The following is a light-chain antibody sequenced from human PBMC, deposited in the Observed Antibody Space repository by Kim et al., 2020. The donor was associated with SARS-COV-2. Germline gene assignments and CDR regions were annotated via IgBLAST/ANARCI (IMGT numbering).Light chain of an antibody. Sequence: LGQTIRMTFPEDSLRSYSASCYRQQPGHAPVPVIYSKIYRHSGIPDRFSGSRSGNTASLTISGSQAEDAANYCCISRDSSGNHHVVFGGGTHLTVL. CDR3: ISRDSSGNHHVV. CDR2: SKI. V-gene: IGLV3-19*01. CDR1: SLRSYS. J-gene: IGLJ2*01.